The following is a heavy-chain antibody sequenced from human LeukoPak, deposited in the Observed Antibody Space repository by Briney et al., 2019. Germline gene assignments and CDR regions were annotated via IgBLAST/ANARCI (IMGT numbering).Heavy chain of an antibody. J-gene: IGHJ4*02. CDR3: ARGVDYYDSSGYYLDY. CDR2: IYYSGST. V-gene: IGHV4-59*01. D-gene: IGHD3-22*01. CDR1: GGSISSYY. Sequence: PSETLSLTCTVSGGSISSYYWSWIRQPPGKGLEWIGYIYYSGSTNYNPSLKSRVTISVDTSKNQFSLKLSSVTAADTAVYYCARGVDYYDSSGYYLDYWGQETLVTVSS.